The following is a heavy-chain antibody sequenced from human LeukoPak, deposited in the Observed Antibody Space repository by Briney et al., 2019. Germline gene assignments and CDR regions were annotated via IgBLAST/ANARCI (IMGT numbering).Heavy chain of an antibody. CDR3: ARVDATTMPYYFDY. J-gene: IGHJ4*02. Sequence: SQTLSLTCTVSGGSISSGGYYWSWIRQHPGKGLEWIGYIYYSGSTYYNPSLKSRVTISVDTSKNQFSLKLSSVTAAGTAVYYCARVDATTMPYYFDYWGQGTLVTVSS. V-gene: IGHV4-31*03. CDR1: GGSISSGGYY. D-gene: IGHD5-12*01. CDR2: IYYSGST.